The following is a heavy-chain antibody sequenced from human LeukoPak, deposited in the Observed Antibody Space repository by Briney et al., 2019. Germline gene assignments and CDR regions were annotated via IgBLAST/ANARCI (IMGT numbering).Heavy chain of an antibody. Sequence: GESLKISCKGSGYSFTSYWIGWVRQMPGKGLEWMGIIYPGDSDTRYSPSFQGQVTISADKSISTAYLQWSSLKASDTAMYYCASPAAVVGSGSRYLAFDIWGQGTMVTVSS. CDR2: IYPGDSDT. D-gene: IGHD3-3*01. V-gene: IGHV5-51*01. J-gene: IGHJ3*02. CDR1: GYSFTSYW. CDR3: ASPAAVVGSGSRYLAFDI.